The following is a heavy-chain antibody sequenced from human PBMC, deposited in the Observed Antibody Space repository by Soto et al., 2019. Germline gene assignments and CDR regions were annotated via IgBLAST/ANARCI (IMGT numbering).Heavy chain of an antibody. CDR3: ATGDYFAYYYYGMDV. Sequence: QVQLQQWGAGLLKPSETLSLTCAVYRAPFSGYSWTWIRQPPGKGLEWIGEISHSGSITYNPSLQCRVTISVDTSKKQFSLELTSVTAADTAMYYCATGDYFAYYYYGMDVWGQGTTVTVSS. CDR1: RAPFSGYS. J-gene: IGHJ6*02. D-gene: IGHD3-22*01. V-gene: IGHV4-34*02. CDR2: ISHSGSI.